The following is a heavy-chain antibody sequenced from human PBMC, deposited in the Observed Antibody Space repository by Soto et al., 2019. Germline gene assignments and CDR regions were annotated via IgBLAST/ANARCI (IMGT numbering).Heavy chain of an antibody. CDR1: GYSFTDYH. D-gene: IGHD2-8*01. Sequence: ASVNVSCTASGYSFTDYHIHWVRQDPGQGLEWLGRINPKSGGTSTAQKFQGWVTMTTDTSISTASMELTRLTSDDTAIYYCARGDSTDCSNGVCSFFYNHDMDVWGQGTTVTVS. V-gene: IGHV1-2*04. CDR3: ARGDSTDCSNGVCSFFYNHDMDV. J-gene: IGHJ6*02. CDR2: INPKSGGT.